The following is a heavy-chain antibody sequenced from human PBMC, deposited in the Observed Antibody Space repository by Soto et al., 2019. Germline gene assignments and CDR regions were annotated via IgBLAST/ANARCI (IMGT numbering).Heavy chain of an antibody. J-gene: IGHJ4*02. CDR3: ASHTPAISISDH. V-gene: IGHV4-39*01. Sequence: QLQLQESGPGLVKPSETLSLTCTVSGGSISSSSYYWGWIRQPPGKGLEWIGSIYYSGSTYYNPSLKSRVTISVDTSMNPFSLKLSSVTAADTAVYYCASHTPAISISDHWGQGTLVTVSS. D-gene: IGHD2-15*01. CDR1: GGSISSSSYY. CDR2: IYYSGST.